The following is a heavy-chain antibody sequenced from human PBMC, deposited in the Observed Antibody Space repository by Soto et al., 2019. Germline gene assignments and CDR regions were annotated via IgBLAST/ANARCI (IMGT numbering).Heavy chain of an antibody. CDR1: GASFSSNVVA. J-gene: IGHJ3*01. CDR2: TYYRSKWYN. Sequence: PSQPVSLTSAISGASFSSNVVAWNWIRQSPSRGLEWLGRTYYRSKWYNDYAVSVKSRITVNPDTSKNQFSLQLSSVTPEDTAVYYCERGKYSGFDVWGQGTMLTVSS. D-gene: IGHD2-15*01. CDR3: ERGKYSGFDV. V-gene: IGHV6-1*01.